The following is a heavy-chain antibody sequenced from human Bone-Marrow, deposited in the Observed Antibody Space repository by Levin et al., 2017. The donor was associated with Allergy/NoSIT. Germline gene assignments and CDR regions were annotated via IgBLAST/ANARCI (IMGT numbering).Heavy chain of an antibody. V-gene: IGHV3-30*18. CDR3: AKGEQWLVPPLGSFDY. CDR1: GFTFSSYG. CDR2: ISYDGSNK. D-gene: IGHD6-19*01. J-gene: IGHJ4*02. Sequence: GGSLRLSCAASGFTFSSYGMHWVRQAPGKGLEWVAVISYDGSNKYYADSVKGRFTISRDNSKNTLYLQMNSLRAEDTAVYYCAKGEQWLVPPLGSFDYWGQGTLVTVSS.